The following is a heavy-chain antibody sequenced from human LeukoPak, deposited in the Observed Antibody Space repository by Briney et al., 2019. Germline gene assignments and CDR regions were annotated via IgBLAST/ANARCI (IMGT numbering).Heavy chain of an antibody. J-gene: IGHJ3*02. V-gene: IGHV3-48*04. CDR2: ISSSSSTI. CDR3: ARDPRGLVGGPKSAFDI. D-gene: IGHD3-16*01. CDR1: GFTFSSYS. Sequence: GGSLRLSCAASGFTFSSYSMNWVRQAPGKGLEWVSYISSSSSTIYYADSVKGRFTISRDNAKNSLYLQMNSLRAEDTAVYYCARDPRGLVGGPKSAFDIWGQGTMVTVSS.